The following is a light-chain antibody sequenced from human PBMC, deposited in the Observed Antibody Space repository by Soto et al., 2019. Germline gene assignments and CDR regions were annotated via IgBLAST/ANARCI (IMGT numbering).Light chain of an antibody. Sequence: EIVLTQSPGTLSLSPGERATLSCRASQSVSSDYLAWYQQKPGQTPKVLIYRASSRATGIPDRFSGSGSGTDFTLTISRLEPEDFATYYCQQYDNYPLTFGGGTKVEIK. CDR2: RAS. V-gene: IGKV3-20*01. CDR3: QQYDNYPLT. J-gene: IGKJ4*01. CDR1: QSVSSDY.